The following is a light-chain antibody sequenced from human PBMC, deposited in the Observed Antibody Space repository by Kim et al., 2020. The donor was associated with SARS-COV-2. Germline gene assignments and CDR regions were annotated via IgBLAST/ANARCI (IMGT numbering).Light chain of an antibody. J-gene: IGKJ1*01. V-gene: IGKV1-5*01. CDR2: DAF. CDR3: QQYNDYSWT. CDR1: QSISTW. Sequence: RVTLSGRSSQSISTWLAWCQQKPGKAPNLLSYDAFSLKSRVPSRFSGSGSGTDFTLTISSLQPADFATYYCQQYNDYSWTFGQGTKVDI.